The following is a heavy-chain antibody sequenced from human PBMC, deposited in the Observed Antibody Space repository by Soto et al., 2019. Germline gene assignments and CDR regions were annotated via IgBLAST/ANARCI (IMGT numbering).Heavy chain of an antibody. D-gene: IGHD5-12*01. CDR3: ARERLWDTGATTNLDY. CDR1: GAPMNSGDYY. Sequence: QVQLQEPGPGLVKPSQTLSLTCTVSGAPMNSGDYYWSWIRQPPGKGLEWIGYTHNSGSTYNNPTLRRRVTILVDTSKNQFSLKLSSVTAAETDVYYCARERLWDTGATTNLDYWGQGNLATLSS. V-gene: IGHV4-30-4*08. CDR2: THNSGST. J-gene: IGHJ4*02.